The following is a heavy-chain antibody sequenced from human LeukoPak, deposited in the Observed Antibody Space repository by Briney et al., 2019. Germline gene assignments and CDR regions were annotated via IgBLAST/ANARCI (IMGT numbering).Heavy chain of an antibody. CDR2: INPSGGST. D-gene: IGHD6-19*01. V-gene: IGHV1-46*01. Sequence: ASVKVSCKASGYTFTSCGISWVRQAPGQGLEWMGIINPSGGSTSYAQKFQGRVTMTRDTSTSTVYMELSSLRSEDTAVYYCARDQGSSGWSEIDPWGQGTLVTVSS. CDR3: ARDQGSSGWSEIDP. CDR1: GYTFTSCG. J-gene: IGHJ5*02.